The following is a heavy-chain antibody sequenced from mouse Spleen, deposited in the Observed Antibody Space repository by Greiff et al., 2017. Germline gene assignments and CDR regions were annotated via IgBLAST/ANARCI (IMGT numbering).Heavy chain of an antibody. D-gene: IGHD1-1*01. J-gene: IGHJ4*01. CDR1: GYSFTGYY. Sequence: EVQLQQSGPELVKPGASVKISCKASGYSFTGYYMNWVKQSPEKSLEWIGEINPSTGGTTYNQKFKAKATLTVDKSSSTAYMQLKSLTSEDSAVYYCAKLLLRDYYAMDYWGQGTSVTVSS. V-gene: IGHV1-42*01. CDR2: INPSTGGT. CDR3: AKLLLRDYYAMDY.